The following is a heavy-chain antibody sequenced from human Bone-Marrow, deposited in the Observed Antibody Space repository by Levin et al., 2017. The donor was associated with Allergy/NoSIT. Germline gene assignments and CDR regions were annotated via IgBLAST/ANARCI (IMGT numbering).Heavy chain of an antibody. Sequence: PSETLSLTCTVSGGSINSGGYYWSWVRQHPGKGLDLIGYIYYSGSTYYSPSLKSRVTISMDKSTNQFSLNLTSVTAADTAMYFCARADWTVHFPTNTPLVRELDYWGQGTLVTVSS. D-gene: IGHD5-18*01. CDR2: IYYSGST. CDR3: ARADWTVHFPTNTPLVRELDY. V-gene: IGHV4-31*03. CDR1: GGSINSGGYY. J-gene: IGHJ4*02.